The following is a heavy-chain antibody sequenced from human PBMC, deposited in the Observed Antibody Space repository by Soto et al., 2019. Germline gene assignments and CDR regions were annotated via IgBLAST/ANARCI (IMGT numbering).Heavy chain of an antibody. CDR3: AILEGGDYVAINWFDP. V-gene: IGHV1-24*01. CDR1: GDTLSKLS. Sequence: ASVKVSCKVSGDTLSKLSMHWVRQAPGKGLEWMGGFDPEDGETIHAQKFQGRVTMTEDTSTNTAYMELSSLRSEDTAVYYCAILEGGDYVAINWFDPWGQGTLVTVSS. D-gene: IGHD4-17*01. J-gene: IGHJ5*02. CDR2: FDPEDGET.